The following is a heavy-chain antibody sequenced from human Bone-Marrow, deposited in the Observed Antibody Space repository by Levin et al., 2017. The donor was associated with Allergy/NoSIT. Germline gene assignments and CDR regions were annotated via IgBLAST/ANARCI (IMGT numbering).Heavy chain of an antibody. V-gene: IGHV3-23*01. CDR1: GSGFSSYA. Sequence: RASVKVSCAASGSGFSSYAMNWVRQAPGKGLEWVAGVIGSDTDTYYADSVKGRFTISRDRSRNTLSLQMNSLRVEDTAVYYCAMTFDYWGPGTQVTVSS. CDR3: AMTFDY. CDR2: VIGSDTDT. J-gene: IGHJ4*02.